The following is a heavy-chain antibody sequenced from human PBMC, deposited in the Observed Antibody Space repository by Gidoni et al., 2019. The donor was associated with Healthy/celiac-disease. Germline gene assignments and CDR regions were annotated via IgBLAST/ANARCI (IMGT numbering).Heavy chain of an antibody. Sequence: EVQLVESGGGLIQPGGSLRPSCAVSGFTVSSNYMSSLRQAPGKGLEWVSVVYSGGSTYYADSVKGRFPISRDNSKNTLYLQMNSLRAEETAVYYCASVSRLLSRTYYYYGMDVWGQGTTVTVSS. CDR1: GFTVSSNY. D-gene: IGHD2-21*02. CDR3: ASVSRLLSRTYYYYGMDV. J-gene: IGHJ6*02. V-gene: IGHV3-53*01. CDR2: VYSGGST.